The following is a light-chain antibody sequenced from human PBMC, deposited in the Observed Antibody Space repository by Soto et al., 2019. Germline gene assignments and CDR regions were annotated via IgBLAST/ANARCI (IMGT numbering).Light chain of an antibody. Sequence: QSVLTQPPSASGTPGQRVTISCSGSSSSIGSNSVNWYQQLPGTAPKLLIYSNNQRPSGVPGRFSGSKSGTSASLAISGLQSEDEADYYCAAWDDSLNGYVFGTGTKLPS. CDR2: SNN. CDR1: SSSIGSNS. J-gene: IGLJ1*01. V-gene: IGLV1-44*01. CDR3: AAWDDSLNGYV.